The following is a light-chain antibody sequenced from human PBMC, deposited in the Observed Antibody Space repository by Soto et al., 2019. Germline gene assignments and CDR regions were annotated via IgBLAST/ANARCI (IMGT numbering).Light chain of an antibody. CDR1: SSNIGAGYD. J-gene: IGLJ1*01. V-gene: IGLV1-40*01. CDR3: QSFDSRLSGSKI. CDR2: GNN. Sequence: QSVLTQPPSVSGAPGQRVTISCTGSSSNIGAGYDVHWYQQLPGTAPKLLVHGNNNRPSGVPDRFSGSKSGTSASLAITGLQAEDEADYFCQSFDSRLSGSKIFGPGTKVTVL.